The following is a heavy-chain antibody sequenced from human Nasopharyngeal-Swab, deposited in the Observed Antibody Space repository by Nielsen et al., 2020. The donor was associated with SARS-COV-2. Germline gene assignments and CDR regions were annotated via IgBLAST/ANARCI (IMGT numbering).Heavy chain of an antibody. CDR3: ARDLSSIWTSGLGV. V-gene: IGHV3-72*01. D-gene: IGHD6-13*01. CDR2: SRNKANSYTT. Sequence: GASLKISCAASGFTSSAHYIDLVRHAPRKGLERVGRSRNKANSYTTEYAASVKGRFTISRDDSKYSLYLQMSSLRTEDTALYYCARDLSSIWTSGLGVWGQGTTVIVSS. J-gene: IGHJ6*02. CDR1: GFTSSAHY.